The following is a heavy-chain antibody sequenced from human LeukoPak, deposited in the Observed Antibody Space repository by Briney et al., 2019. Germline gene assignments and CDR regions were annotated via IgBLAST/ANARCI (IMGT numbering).Heavy chain of an antibody. V-gene: IGHV1-18*04. J-gene: IGHJ5*02. CDR3: ARVTVVTRSAWSRGPKKIGQEVNWFDP. D-gene: IGHD4-17*01. CDR1: GDTLANYG. Sequence: GASVKVFCKAPGDTLANYGITWLRQAPGQGLEWMGWNTGYSGNTNYAQHFQGRVTMTTERSTSTAYLELRSLRSDDTAVYYCARVTVVTRSAWSRGPKKIGQEVNWFDPWGQGTLIIVSS. CDR2: NTGYSGNT.